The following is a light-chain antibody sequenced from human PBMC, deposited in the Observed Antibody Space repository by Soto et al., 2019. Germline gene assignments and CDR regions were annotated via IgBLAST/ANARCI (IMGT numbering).Light chain of an antibody. CDR2: DDN. CDR3: QSYDSSNPVV. Sequence: NFMLTQPHSVSESPGKTVTISCTRSSGSIASNYVQWYQQRPGSSPTTVIYDDNQRPSGVPDRFSGSIDSSSNSASLTISGLKAEDGADYYCQSYDSSNPVVFGGGTKATVL. CDR1: SGSIASNY. V-gene: IGLV6-57*01. J-gene: IGLJ2*01.